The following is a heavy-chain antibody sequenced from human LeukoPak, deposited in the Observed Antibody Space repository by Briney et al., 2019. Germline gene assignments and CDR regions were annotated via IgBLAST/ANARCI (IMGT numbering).Heavy chain of an antibody. J-gene: IGHJ6*02. CDR2: ISSSSSYI. CDR1: GFTFSSYS. D-gene: IGHD2-15*01. V-gene: IGHV3-21*01. CDR3: ARYCSGGSCYYYYGMDV. Sequence: PGGSLRLSCAASGFTFSSYSMNWVRQAPGKGLEWVSSISSSSSYIYYADSVKGRFTISRDNAKNSLYLQMNSLRAEDTAVYYCARYCSGGSCYYYYGMDVWGQGTTVTVSS.